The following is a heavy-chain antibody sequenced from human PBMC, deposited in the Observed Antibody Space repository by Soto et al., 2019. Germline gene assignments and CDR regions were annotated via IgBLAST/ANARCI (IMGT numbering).Heavy chain of an antibody. Sequence: GGSLRLSCSASGFTFSSYSVGWVRQAPGKGLEWVSSMSSSGGDIYYADSVKGRFTISRDNAKNLLFLQMNSLRVDDMAVYYCARDRGRYYLDCWGQGTQVTVSS. CDR1: GFTFSSYS. V-gene: IGHV3-21*01. CDR3: ARDRGRYYLDC. CDR2: MSSSGGDI. D-gene: IGHD3-10*01. J-gene: IGHJ4*02.